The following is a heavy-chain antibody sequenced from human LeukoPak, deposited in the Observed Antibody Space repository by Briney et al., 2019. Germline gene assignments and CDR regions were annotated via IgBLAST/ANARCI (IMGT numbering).Heavy chain of an antibody. CDR1: GFTFSSYA. CDR2: IKTDGSEK. Sequence: GGSLRLSCAASGFTFSSYAMSWVRQAPGKGLEWVANIKTDGSEKYYVDSVKGRFTISRDNAKNSLYLQMNSLRAEDTAVYYCARDYTGYFPWGQGTLVIVSS. V-gene: IGHV3-7*03. D-gene: IGHD3-9*01. J-gene: IGHJ5*02. CDR3: ARDYTGYFP.